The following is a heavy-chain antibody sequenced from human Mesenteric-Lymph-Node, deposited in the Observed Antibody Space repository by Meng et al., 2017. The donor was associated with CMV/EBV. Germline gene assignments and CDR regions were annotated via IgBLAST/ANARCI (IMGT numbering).Heavy chain of an antibody. J-gene: IGHJ5*02. D-gene: IGHD2-2*02. V-gene: IGHV4-39*07. Sequence: SETLSLTCTVSGGSISSSDYYWGWIRQPPGKGLEWIGSVYYSGRGNYNPSLKSRVTISVDTSKNQFSLKLSSVTAADTAVYYCATTPSDIVVVPAAIGRGWFDPWGQGTLVTVSS. CDR2: VYYSGRG. CDR1: GGSISSSDYY. CDR3: ATTPSDIVVVPAAIGRGWFDP.